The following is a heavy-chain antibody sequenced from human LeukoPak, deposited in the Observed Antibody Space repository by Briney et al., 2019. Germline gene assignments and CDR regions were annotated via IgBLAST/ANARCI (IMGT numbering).Heavy chain of an antibody. D-gene: IGHD3-10*01. Sequence: GGSLRLSCAASGFTFDDYAMYWVRQAPGKGLEWVSGISWNSGSIVYADSVKGRFTISRDNSKNTLYLQMNSLRAEDTAVYYCAKARGLWFGELSPRWGQGTLVTVSS. J-gene: IGHJ4*02. CDR1: GFTFDDYA. CDR2: ISWNSGSI. V-gene: IGHV3-9*01. CDR3: AKARGLWFGELSPR.